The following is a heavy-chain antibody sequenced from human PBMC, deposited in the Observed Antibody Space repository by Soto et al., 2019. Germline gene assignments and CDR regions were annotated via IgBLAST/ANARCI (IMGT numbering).Heavy chain of an antibody. J-gene: IGHJ6*02. Sequence: ASVKVSCKASGYTFTSYAMHWVRQAPGQRLEWMGWINAGNGNTKYSQKFQGRVTITRDTSASTAYMELSSLRSEDTAVYYCARYPSGFGPIRGSGYWVSYYGMDVWGQGTTVTVSS. CDR3: ARYPSGFGPIRGSGYWVSYYGMDV. CDR1: GYTFTSYA. CDR2: INAGNGNT. V-gene: IGHV1-3*01. D-gene: IGHD3-3*01.